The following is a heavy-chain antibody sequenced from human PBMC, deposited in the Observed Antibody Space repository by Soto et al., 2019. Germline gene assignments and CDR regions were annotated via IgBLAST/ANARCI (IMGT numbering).Heavy chain of an antibody. V-gene: IGHV3-30-3*01. CDR2: ISYDGSNK. CDR1: GFTFSSYA. CDR3: ARDGDYSSATDY. D-gene: IGHD3-22*01. Sequence: QVQLVESGGGVVQPGRSLRLSCAASGFTFSSYAMHWVRQAPGKGLEWVAVISYDGSNKYYADSVKGRFTISRDNSKNTLYLQMNSLRAEDTAVYYCARDGDYSSATDYWGQGTLVTVCS. J-gene: IGHJ4*02.